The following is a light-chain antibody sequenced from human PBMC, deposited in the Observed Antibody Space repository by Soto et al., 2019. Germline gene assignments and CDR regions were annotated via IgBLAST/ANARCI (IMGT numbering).Light chain of an antibody. V-gene: IGKV1-39*01. CDR3: QQSMTAPLT. Sequence: DIQLTQSPSSLSASVGDRVTITCQASRNINMYLNWYQVEPGKAPKLLIYAASSSQSGVPSRFSGSGSGTDFTLTIAGLQPEDSATYFCQQSMTAPLTFGGGTKVDIK. CDR2: AAS. CDR1: RNINMY. J-gene: IGKJ4*01.